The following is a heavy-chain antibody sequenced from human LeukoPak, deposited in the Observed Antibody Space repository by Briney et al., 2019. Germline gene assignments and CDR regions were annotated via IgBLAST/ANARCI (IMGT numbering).Heavy chain of an antibody. CDR3: ARGRSTMVRALDY. D-gene: IGHD3-10*01. CDR1: GGSFGGYY. J-gene: IGHJ4*02. Sequence: SETLSLTCAVYGGSFGGYYWSWIRQPPGKGLEWIGEINHSGSTNYNPSLKSRVTISVDTSKNQFSLKLSSVTAADTAVYYCARGRSTMVRALDYWGQGTLVTVSS. CDR2: INHSGST. V-gene: IGHV4-34*01.